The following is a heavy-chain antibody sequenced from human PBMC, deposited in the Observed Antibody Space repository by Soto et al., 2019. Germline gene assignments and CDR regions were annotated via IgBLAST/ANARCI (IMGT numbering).Heavy chain of an antibody. J-gene: IGHJ4*02. CDR1: GGSFSDYS. D-gene: IGHD3-22*01. CDR2: INDSGST. Sequence: SETLSLTCAVYGGSFSDYSWTWIRQPPGKGLEWIGEINDSGSTNYTPSLERRVTISRDTSKNRFSLKLSSVTAADTAVYYCARGSHKLHSYDSSGFYHYVDYWGQGSLVTVS. CDR3: ARGSHKLHSYDSSGFYHYVDY. V-gene: IGHV4-34*01.